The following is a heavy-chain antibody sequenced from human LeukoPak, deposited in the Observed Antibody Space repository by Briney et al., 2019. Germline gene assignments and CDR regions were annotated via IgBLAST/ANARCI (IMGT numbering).Heavy chain of an antibody. J-gene: IGHJ4*02. D-gene: IGHD2-21*01. CDR1: GFTFSSYS. V-gene: IGHV3-48*02. Sequence: GGSLRLSCAASGFTFSSYSMNWVRQATGKGLEWVSYISSSSSSTYYADSVKGRSTISRDNAKNSLYLQMNSLRDEDTAVYYCAKEAGCGLDYWGQGTLVTVSS. CDR2: ISSSSSST. CDR3: AKEAGCGLDY.